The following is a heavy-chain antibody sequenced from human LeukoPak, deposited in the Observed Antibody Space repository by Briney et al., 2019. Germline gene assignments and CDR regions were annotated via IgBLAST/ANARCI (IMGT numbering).Heavy chain of an antibody. Sequence: PSETLSLTCTVSGGSISSYYWSWIRQPPGKGLEWIGYIYDSGSTNSNPSLKSRVTISVDTSKNQFSLKLSSVTAADTGVYYCARAIVMDYWGQGTLVTVST. D-gene: IGHD2/OR15-2a*01. V-gene: IGHV4-59*01. CDR2: IYDSGST. CDR1: GGSISSYY. J-gene: IGHJ4*02. CDR3: ARAIVMDY.